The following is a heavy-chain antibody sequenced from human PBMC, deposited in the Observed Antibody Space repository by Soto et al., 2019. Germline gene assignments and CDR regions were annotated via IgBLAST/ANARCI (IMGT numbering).Heavy chain of an antibody. J-gene: IGHJ4*02. Sequence: QVQLVESGGGVVQPGRSLRLSCAASGFTFSSYGMHWVRQAPGKGLEWVAVISYDGSNKYYADSVKGRFTISRDNSKNTLYLQMNSLRAEDTAVYYCAKDEVFTMIVGLADYWGQGTLVTVSS. CDR1: GFTFSSYG. CDR2: ISYDGSNK. D-gene: IGHD3-22*01. V-gene: IGHV3-30*18. CDR3: AKDEVFTMIVGLADY.